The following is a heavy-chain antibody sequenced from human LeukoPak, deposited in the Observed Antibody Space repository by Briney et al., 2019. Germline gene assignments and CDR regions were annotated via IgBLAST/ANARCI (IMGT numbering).Heavy chain of an antibody. V-gene: IGHV4-61*02. Sequence: SETLSLTCTVSGGSISSGSYYWSWIRQPAGKGLEWIGRIYTSGSTDYNPSLQSRVTISIDTSKNQFSLKLTSVTAADTAVYYCARDPDYDVLAAFDIWGQGTVVTVSS. J-gene: IGHJ3*02. CDR2: IYTSGST. CDR1: GGSISSGSYY. CDR3: ARDPDYDVLAAFDI. D-gene: IGHD3-9*01.